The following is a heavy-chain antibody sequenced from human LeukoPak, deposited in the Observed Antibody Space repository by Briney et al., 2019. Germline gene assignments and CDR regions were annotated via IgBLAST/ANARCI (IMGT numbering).Heavy chain of an antibody. V-gene: IGHV1-2*02. CDR1: GYTFTGYY. CDR2: INPNSGGT. D-gene: IGHD4-17*01. CDR3: ARNGYGDYEAFDI. J-gene: IGHJ3*02. Sequence: EASVKVSCKASGYTFTGYYMHWVRQAPGQGLEWMGWINPNSGGTNYAQKFQGRVTMTRDTSISTAYMELSRLRSDDTAVYYCARNGYGDYEAFDIWGQGTMVTVSS.